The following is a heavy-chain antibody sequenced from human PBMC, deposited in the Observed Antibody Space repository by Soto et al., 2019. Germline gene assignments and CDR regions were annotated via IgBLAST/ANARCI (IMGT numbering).Heavy chain of an antibody. CDR3: VKGVSYAFDI. D-gene: IGHD3-16*01. CDR1: GFTFSRST. Sequence: PGGSLRLSCSASGFTFSRSTMHWVRQAPGKGLEFVSAINTNGNITYYADSVKGRFTISRDNSKNTLYLQMSILRADDTAVYFCVKGVSYAFDIWGQGTMVTVSS. CDR2: INTNGNIT. V-gene: IGHV3-64D*06. J-gene: IGHJ3*02.